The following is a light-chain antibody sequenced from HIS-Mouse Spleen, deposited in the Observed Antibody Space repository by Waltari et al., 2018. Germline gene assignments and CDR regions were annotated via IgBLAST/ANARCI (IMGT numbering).Light chain of an antibody. CDR1: SSDVGSYNL. Sequence: QSALTQPASVSGPPGQSITISCTGTSSDVGSYNLVSWYQQHPGKAPKLMIYEGSKRPSVVANRFSGSKSGNTASLTISGLQAEDEADYYCCSYAGSSTFVVFGGGTKLTVL. V-gene: IGLV2-23*01. CDR3: CSYAGSSTFVV. CDR2: EGS. J-gene: IGLJ2*01.